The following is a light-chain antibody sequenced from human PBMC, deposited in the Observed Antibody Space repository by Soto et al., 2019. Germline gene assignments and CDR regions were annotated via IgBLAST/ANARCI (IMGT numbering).Light chain of an antibody. J-gene: IGLJ2*01. CDR2: GDN. CDR1: SSNIGSYYD. V-gene: IGLV1-40*01. CDR3: QSYDSSLSHVV. Sequence: QSVLTQPPSVSGAPGQRVTIPCTGSSSNIGSYYDVHWYQQLPGTVPKLLIYGDNNRPLGVPDRFAGSKSGTSASLAITGLQAEDEADYYCQSYDSSLSHVVFGGGTQLTVL.